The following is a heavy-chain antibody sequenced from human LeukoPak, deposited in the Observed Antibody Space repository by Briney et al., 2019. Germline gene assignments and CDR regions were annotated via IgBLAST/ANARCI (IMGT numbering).Heavy chain of an antibody. CDR2: ISYEGSNQ. Sequence: PGRSLRLSCAASGFTFSSHAMHWVRQAPGKGLEWVAVISYEGSNQYYADSVRGRFTISRDNSKNTVYLQMNSLRDEDTALYYCARDYRVGCTSDDCYPIDHWGQGALVTVSS. J-gene: IGHJ4*02. CDR1: GFTFSSHA. V-gene: IGHV3-30*04. CDR3: ARDYRVGCTSDDCYPIDH. D-gene: IGHD2-21*02.